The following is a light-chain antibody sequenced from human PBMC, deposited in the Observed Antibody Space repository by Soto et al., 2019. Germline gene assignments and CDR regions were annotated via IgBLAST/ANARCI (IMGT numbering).Light chain of an antibody. CDR1: SSDVGGYNF. CDR2: EVI. CDR3: SSYSSTTTREV. Sequence: QSALTQPASVSGSPGQSITISCTGASSDVGGYNFVSWYQHHPGSPPKLIIYEVIHRPSGVSNRFSGSKSANKASLTISGLQVEDEADYFCSSYSSTTTREVFGTGTKLTVL. V-gene: IGLV2-14*01. J-gene: IGLJ1*01.